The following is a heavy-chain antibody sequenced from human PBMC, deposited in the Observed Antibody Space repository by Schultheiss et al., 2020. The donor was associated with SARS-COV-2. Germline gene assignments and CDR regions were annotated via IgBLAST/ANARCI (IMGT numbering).Heavy chain of an antibody. CDR1: GFTFSSYA. CDR2: ISYDGSNK. V-gene: IGHV3-30-3*02. D-gene: IGHD6-19*01. J-gene: IGHJ4*02. CDR3: AQGGNAWYF. Sequence: GGSLRLSCAASGFTFSSYAMHWVRQAPGKGLEWVAVISYDGSNKYYADSVKGRFTISRDNSKNTLYLQLNSLRVDDTAVYYCAQGGNAWYFWGQGTLVTVSS.